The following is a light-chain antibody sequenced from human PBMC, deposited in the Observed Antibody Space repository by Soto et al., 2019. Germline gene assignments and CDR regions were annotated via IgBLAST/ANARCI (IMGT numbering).Light chain of an antibody. CDR2: EVS. CDR3: ISYTGSSTSYV. CDR1: SSDVGSYDH. J-gene: IGLJ1*01. Sequence: SVLTQPASVSGSPGQSITISCSGTSSDVGSYDHVAWYQQFPGKTPKLMIYEVSNRPSGVSSRFPGSKSGNTASLTISGLQAEDEADYYCISYTGSSTSYVFGRGTKVTVL. V-gene: IGLV2-14*01.